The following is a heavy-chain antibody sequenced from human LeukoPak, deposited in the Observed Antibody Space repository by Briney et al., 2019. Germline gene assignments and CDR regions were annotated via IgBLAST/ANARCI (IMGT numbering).Heavy chain of an antibody. V-gene: IGHV3-23*01. CDR2: ISGSGGSV. CDR1: GFTFSSYA. Sequence: GGSLRLSCAASGFTFSSYAMSWVRQAPGKGLEWVSGISGSGGSVFYADSVKGRFSISRDNSKNTLYLQMNSLRVEDMAVYYCAKGLGHYYVWGASYGMDVWGQGTTVTVSS. D-gene: IGHD3-16*01. J-gene: IGHJ6*02. CDR3: AKGLGHYYVWGASYGMDV.